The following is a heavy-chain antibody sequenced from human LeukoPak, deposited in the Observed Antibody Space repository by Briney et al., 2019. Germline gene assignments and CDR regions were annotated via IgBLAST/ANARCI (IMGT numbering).Heavy chain of an antibody. Sequence: WGSLRLSCAASGLTFSGSAIHWVRQPPAKGLEWVGRIRSKPNSYATAYAASVKGRFTISRDDSKNTTYLQMNSLKTEDTAAYYCTLIIYYYDSSGYYKRGEYFDYWGQGTLVTVSS. V-gene: IGHV3-73*01. J-gene: IGHJ4*02. D-gene: IGHD3-22*01. CDR1: GLTFSGSA. CDR3: TLIIYYYDSSGYYKRGEYFDY. CDR2: IRSKPNSYAT.